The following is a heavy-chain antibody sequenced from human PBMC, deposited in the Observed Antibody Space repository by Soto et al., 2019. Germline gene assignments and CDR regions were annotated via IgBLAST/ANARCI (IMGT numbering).Heavy chain of an antibody. D-gene: IGHD7-27*01. J-gene: IGHJ4*02. CDR2: IYTGGNT. CDR1: GGSIRSDDYC. CDR3: ARGPSGDKVHY. Sequence: SETLSLTCTVSGGSIRSDDYCWSWIRQPPDKGLEWIGHIYTGGNTYSSPSFKSRITISVDTSETQFSLKLSSVTAADTAVYFCARGPSGDKVHYWGQGILVTVSS. V-gene: IGHV4-30-4*01.